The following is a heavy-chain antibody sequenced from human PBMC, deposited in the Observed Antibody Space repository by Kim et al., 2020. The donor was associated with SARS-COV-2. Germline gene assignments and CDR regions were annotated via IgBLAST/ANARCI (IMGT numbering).Heavy chain of an antibody. CDR3: ARANYQLLWSADT. CDR2: ISSSSSYT. J-gene: IGHJ1*01. Sequence: GGSLRLSCAASGFTFSDYYMSWIRQAPGKGLEWVSYISSSSSYTNYADSVKGRFTISRDNAKKSLYLQMNSLRAEATAAYYCARANYQLLWSADTWGQGT. D-gene: IGHD2-2*01. V-gene: IGHV3-11*05. CDR1: GFTFSDYY.